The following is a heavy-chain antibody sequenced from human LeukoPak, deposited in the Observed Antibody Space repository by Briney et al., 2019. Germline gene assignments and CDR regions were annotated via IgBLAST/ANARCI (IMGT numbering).Heavy chain of an antibody. Sequence: GGSQRLSCAASGFTFSSYDMHWVRQATGKGLEWVSAIGTAGDTYYPGSVKGRFTISRENAKNSLYLQMNSLRAGDTAVCYCARSRTTGGVVDYWGQGTLVTVSS. J-gene: IGHJ4*02. CDR1: GFTFSSYD. CDR2: IGTAGDT. CDR3: ARSRTTGGVVDY. D-gene: IGHD2-8*02. V-gene: IGHV3-13*01.